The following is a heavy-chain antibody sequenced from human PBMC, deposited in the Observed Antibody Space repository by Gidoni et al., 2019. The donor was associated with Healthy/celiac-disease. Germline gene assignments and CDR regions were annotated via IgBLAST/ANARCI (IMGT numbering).Heavy chain of an antibody. CDR3: ARYGIAAAPPGFDP. CDR2: IYYSGST. D-gene: IGHD6-13*01. Sequence: QVQLQESGPGLVKPSETLSRTCPVPGCSVSSGSYYWSWIRQPPGKGLEWIGYIYYSGSTHYNPSLKSRVTISVDTSKNQFSLKLSSVTAADTAVYYCARYGIAAAPPGFDPWGQGTLVTVSS. J-gene: IGHJ5*02. CDR1: GCSVSSGSYY. V-gene: IGHV4-61*01.